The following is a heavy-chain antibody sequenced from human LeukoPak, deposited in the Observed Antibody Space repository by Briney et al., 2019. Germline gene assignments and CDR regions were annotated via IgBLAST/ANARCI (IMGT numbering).Heavy chain of an antibody. V-gene: IGHV1-8*01. CDR3: ARDLVYCSGGSCYHNWFDP. D-gene: IGHD2-15*01. Sequence: GGSVKVSCKASGYTFTSYDINWVRQATGQGLEWMGWMNPNSGNTGYAQKFQGRVTITADESTSTAYMELSSLRSEETAVYYCARDLVYCSGGSCYHNWFDPWGQGTLVTVSS. CDR1: GYTFTSYD. J-gene: IGHJ5*02. CDR2: MNPNSGNT.